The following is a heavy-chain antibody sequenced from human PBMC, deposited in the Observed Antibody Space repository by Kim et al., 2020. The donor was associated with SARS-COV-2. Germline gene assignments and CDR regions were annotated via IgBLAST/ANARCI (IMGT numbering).Heavy chain of an antibody. CDR1: GYSFTSYW. D-gene: IGHD1-26*01. V-gene: IGHV5-51*01. J-gene: IGHJ3*02. Sequence: GESLKISCKGSGYSFTSYWIGWVRQMPGKGLEWMGIIYPGDSDTRYSPSFQGQVTISADKSISTAYLQWSSLKASDTAMYYCARPSNVYSGSYGYFPTDAFDIWGQGTMVTVSS. CDR3: ARPSNVYSGSYGYFPTDAFDI. CDR2: IYPGDSDT.